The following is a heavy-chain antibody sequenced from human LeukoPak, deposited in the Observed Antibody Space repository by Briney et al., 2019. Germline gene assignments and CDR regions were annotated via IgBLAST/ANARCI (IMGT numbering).Heavy chain of an antibody. V-gene: IGHV3-23*01. D-gene: IGHD3-9*01. CDR1: GFTFSSYG. J-gene: IGHJ4*02. CDR3: AKEFYYDILTGYYSDY. Sequence: GGSLRLSCAASGFTFSSYGMHWVRQAPGKGLEWVSAISGSGGSTYYADSVKGRFTISRNNSKNTLYLQMNSLRAEDTAVYYCAKEFYYDILTGYYSDYWGQGTLVTVSS. CDR2: ISGSGGST.